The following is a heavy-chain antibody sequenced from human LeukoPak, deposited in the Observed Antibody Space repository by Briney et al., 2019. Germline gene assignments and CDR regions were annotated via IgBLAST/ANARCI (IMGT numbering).Heavy chain of an antibody. CDR3: TRDMVRGYSNWFDP. CDR1: GFTFGDYA. D-gene: IGHD3-10*01. Sequence: GGSLRLSCTASGFTFGDYAMSWVRQAPGKGLEWVGFIRSKAYGGTTEYAASVKGRFTISRDDSKSIAYLQMNSLKTEDTAVYYCTRDMVRGYSNWFDPWGQGTLVTVSS. CDR2: IRSKAYGGTT. V-gene: IGHV3-49*04. J-gene: IGHJ5*02.